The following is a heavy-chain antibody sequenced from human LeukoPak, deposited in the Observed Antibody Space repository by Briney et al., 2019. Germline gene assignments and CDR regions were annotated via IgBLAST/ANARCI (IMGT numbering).Heavy chain of an antibody. V-gene: IGHV4-38-2*02. Sequence: SETLSLTCAVSGYSISSGYYWGWIRQPPGKGLEWIGSIYHSGSTYYNPSLKSRVTISVDTSKNQFSLKPSSVTAADTAVYYCARDGVHDYVWGSYRYFDYWGQGTLVTVSS. J-gene: IGHJ4*02. CDR2: IYHSGST. CDR1: GYSISSGYY. CDR3: ARDGVHDYVWGSYRYFDY. D-gene: IGHD3-16*02.